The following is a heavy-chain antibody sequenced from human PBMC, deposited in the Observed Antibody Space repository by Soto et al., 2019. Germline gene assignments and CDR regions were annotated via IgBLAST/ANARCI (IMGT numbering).Heavy chain of an antibody. J-gene: IGHJ4*02. CDR3: ERGWGYDSNDYYYAY. CDR2: IIPIFGTA. V-gene: IGHV1-69*01. CDR1: GGTFSRHA. Sequence: QVQLVQSGAEVRKPGSSVKVSCKASGGTFSRHAISWVRQAPGQGLEWMGGIIPIFGTANHAQKFQGRVTIIADESTSTVYMELSSLRSEDTAMYDCERGWGYDSNDYYYAYWGQGTLVIVSS. D-gene: IGHD3-22*01.